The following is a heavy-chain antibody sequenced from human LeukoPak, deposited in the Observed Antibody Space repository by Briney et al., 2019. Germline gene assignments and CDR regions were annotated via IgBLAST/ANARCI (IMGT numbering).Heavy chain of an antibody. Sequence: SETLSLTCAVSGDSFSSHYWTWIRQSPGTGLEWIGYISHIGRTNYNPSLKSRVTISIDTSKNQFSLELRSVTAADTAVYYRARDLVTVTKGFDIWGQGTMVSVSS. CDR2: ISHIGRT. D-gene: IGHD4-17*01. CDR3: ARDLVTVTKGFDI. CDR1: GDSFSSHY. J-gene: IGHJ3*02. V-gene: IGHV4-59*11.